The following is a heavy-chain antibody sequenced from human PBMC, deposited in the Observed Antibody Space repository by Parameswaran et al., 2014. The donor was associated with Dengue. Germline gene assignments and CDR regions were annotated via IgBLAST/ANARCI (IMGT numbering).Heavy chain of an antibody. D-gene: IGHD4/OR15-4a*01. CDR3: ARMKEPNFGLDY. CDR2: IYYSGST. V-gene: IGHV4-59*13. J-gene: IGHJ4*02. Sequence: PGKGLEWIAYIYYSGSTNYNPSLKSRVTISVDTSKNQFSLNLTSVTAADTAVYYCARMKEPNFGLDYWGQGTLVTVSS.